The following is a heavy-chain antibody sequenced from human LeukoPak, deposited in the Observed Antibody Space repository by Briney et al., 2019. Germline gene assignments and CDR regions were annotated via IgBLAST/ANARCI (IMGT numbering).Heavy chain of an antibody. J-gene: IGHJ4*02. Sequence: PSETLSLTCGVSGYSISSGFYWGSIRQPPGKGLQWIGSLYCTGCAQYNPPLKSRLTMSMDKSKNQFSLKLSSVTAADTAVYYCARLWSGYNFDYWGQGTLVTVSS. V-gene: IGHV4-38-2*01. CDR3: ARLWSGYNFDY. CDR2: LYCTGCA. CDR1: GYSISSGFY. D-gene: IGHD5-24*01.